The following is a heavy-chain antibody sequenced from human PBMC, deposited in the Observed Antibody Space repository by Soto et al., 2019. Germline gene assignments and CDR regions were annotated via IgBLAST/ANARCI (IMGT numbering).Heavy chain of an antibody. V-gene: IGHV4-59*01. Sequence: WEALSLTCTVSGGSMSTYYWSGIRQSPGKGLQWIGYMYYSGGTNYNPSLDSRVTISLDASKNQFSLKLSSVTAADTAVYFCARLVYGNYGYFDYWGQGTLVTVS. CDR3: ARLVYGNYGYFDY. D-gene: IGHD4-17*01. CDR2: MYYSGGT. J-gene: IGHJ4*02. CDR1: GGSMSTYY.